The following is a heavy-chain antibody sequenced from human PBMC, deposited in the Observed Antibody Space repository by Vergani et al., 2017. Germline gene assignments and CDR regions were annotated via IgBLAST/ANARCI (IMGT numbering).Heavy chain of an antibody. V-gene: IGHV3-30-3*01. CDR1: GFTFSSYA. CDR2: ISYDGSNK. CDR3: ARERGGGCFN. Sequence: QVQLVESGGGVVQPGRSLRLSCAASGFTFSSYAMHWVRQAPGKGLEWGAVISYDGSNKYYADSVKGRFTISRDNSKNTLYLQMNSLRAEDTAVYYCARERGGGCFNWGQGTLVTVSS. D-gene: IGHD3-16*01. J-gene: IGHJ4*02.